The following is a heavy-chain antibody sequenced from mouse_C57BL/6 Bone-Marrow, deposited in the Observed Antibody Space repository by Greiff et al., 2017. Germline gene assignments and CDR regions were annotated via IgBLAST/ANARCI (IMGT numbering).Heavy chain of an antibody. CDR1: GYTFTDYE. Sequence: VQLQQSGAELVRPGASVTLSCKASGYTFTDYEMHWVKQTPVHGLEWIGAIDPETGGTAYNQKFKGKAILTADKSSSTAYMALRSLTSEDSAVYYCTVPIYYGYDDWGQGTSVTVSS. J-gene: IGHJ4*01. V-gene: IGHV1-15*01. CDR3: TVPIYYGYDD. CDR2: IDPETGGT. D-gene: IGHD2-2*01.